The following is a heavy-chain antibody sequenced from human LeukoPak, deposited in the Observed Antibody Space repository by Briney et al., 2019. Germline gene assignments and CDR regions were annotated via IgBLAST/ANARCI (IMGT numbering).Heavy chain of an antibody. CDR2: ISSSSSYI. CDR1: GFTFSSYS. V-gene: IGHV3-21*01. Sequence: PGGSLRLSCAASGFTFSSYSMNWVRQAPGKGLEWVSSISSSSSYIYYADSVKGRLTISRDNAKNSLYLQMNSLRAEDTAVYYCARSVPYYYGSGSSYYYYYGMDVWGQGTTVTVSS. J-gene: IGHJ6*02. CDR3: ARSVPYYYGSGSSYYYYYGMDV. D-gene: IGHD3-10*01.